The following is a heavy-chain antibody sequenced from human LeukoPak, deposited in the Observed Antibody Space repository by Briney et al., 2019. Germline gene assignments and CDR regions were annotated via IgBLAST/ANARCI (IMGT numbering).Heavy chain of an antibody. Sequence: SQTLSLTCALSGDSLSSNSAAWNWVRQSPSRGLEWLGRTYYRSKWYNDYAISVKSRITINPDTSTNQFSLQLNSVPPEDTAVYYCARDHCSFSSCRNNWIDHWGQGTLVTVSS. CDR2: TYYRSKWYN. CDR3: ARDHCSFSSCRNNWIDH. J-gene: IGHJ5*02. D-gene: IGHD2-2*01. CDR1: GDSLSSNSAA. V-gene: IGHV6-1*01.